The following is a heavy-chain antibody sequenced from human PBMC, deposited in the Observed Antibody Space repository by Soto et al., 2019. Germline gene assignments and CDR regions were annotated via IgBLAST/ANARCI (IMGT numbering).Heavy chain of an antibody. CDR1: GGPFSAYS. Sequence: QVQLQQWGAGLLKPSETLSLTCAVYGGPFSAYSWSWIRQPPGKGLEWIGDINHSGSTNYNPSLESRVTISVDTSKKQFSLKLSSVTAADWAVYYCARARTAAPRFDYWGQGTLVTVSS. J-gene: IGHJ4*02. CDR2: INHSGST. CDR3: ARARTAAPRFDY. V-gene: IGHV4-34*01. D-gene: IGHD6-13*01.